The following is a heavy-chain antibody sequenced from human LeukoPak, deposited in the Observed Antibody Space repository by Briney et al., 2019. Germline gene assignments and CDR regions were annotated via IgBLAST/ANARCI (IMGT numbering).Heavy chain of an antibody. J-gene: IGHJ4*02. V-gene: IGHV3-48*04. D-gene: IGHD3-9*01. Sequence: GGSLRLSCAASGFTFSSYSMNWVRQAPGKGLEWVSYISSSSSTIYYADSVKGRFTISRDNAKNSLYLQMNSLRAEDTAVYYCAREPPRYFDWLSQVPFDYWGQGTLVTVSS. CDR1: GFTFSSYS. CDR3: AREPPRYFDWLSQVPFDY. CDR2: ISSSSSTI.